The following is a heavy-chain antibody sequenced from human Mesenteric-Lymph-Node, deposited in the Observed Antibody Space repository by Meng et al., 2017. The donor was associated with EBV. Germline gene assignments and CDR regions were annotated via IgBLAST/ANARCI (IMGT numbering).Heavy chain of an antibody. Sequence: QVQLQESGPGLGKPWGTLSLTCAVSGVAISSTDWWNWVRQPPGKDLEWIGEIYHSGSANYNPSLKSRVTISVDKSGNQFSLKLRSVTAADTAMYYCARGSRDVEGFDYWGQGTLVTV. CDR1: GVAISSTDW. V-gene: IGHV4-4*02. J-gene: IGHJ4*02. CDR3: ARGSRDVEGFDY. CDR2: IYHSGSA.